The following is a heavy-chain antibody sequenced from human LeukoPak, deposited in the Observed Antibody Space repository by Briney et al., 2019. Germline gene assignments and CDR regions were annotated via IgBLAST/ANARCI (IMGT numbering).Heavy chain of an antibody. CDR3: ARAIGKSEGY. CDR2: ISNDGSTE. D-gene: IGHD4-23*01. Sequence: GGSLRLSCAVSGFSISNSALHWVRQAPGKGLEWVAAISNDGSTEDYADSVKGRFTISRDNSKNTLYMQMNTLRAEDTAVYYCARAIGKSEGYWGQGTLVTVSS. CDR1: GFSISNSA. J-gene: IGHJ4*02. V-gene: IGHV3-30*04.